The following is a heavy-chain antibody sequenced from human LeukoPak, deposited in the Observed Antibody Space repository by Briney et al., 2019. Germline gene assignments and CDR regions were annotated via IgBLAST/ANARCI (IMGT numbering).Heavy chain of an antibody. D-gene: IGHD6-19*01. CDR3: ASSLFRRLSIAVAHFDY. J-gene: IGHJ4*02. CDR1: GYSISSGYY. V-gene: IGHV4-38-2*02. Sequence: SETLSLTCTVSGYSISSGYYWGWIRQPPGKGLEWIGSIYRSGSTYYNPSLKSRVTISVDTSKNQFSLKLSSVTAVDTAVYYCASSLFRRLSIAVAHFDYWGQGTLVTVSS. CDR2: IYRSGST.